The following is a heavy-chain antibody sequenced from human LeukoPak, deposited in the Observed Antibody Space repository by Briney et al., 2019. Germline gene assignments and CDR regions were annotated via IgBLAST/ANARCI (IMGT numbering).Heavy chain of an antibody. CDR2: ISSSGSTI. J-gene: IGHJ6*02. CDR3: ARETYYYDSSGYYNYYYGMDV. V-gene: IGHV3-48*03. CDR1: GFTFSSFG. D-gene: IGHD3-22*01. Sequence: GGSLRLSCAASGFTFSSFGVNWVRQGPGKGLEWVSYISSSGSTIYYADSVKGRFTISRDNAKNSLYLQMNSLRAEDTAVYYCARETYYYDSSGYYNYYYGMDVWGQGTTVTVSS.